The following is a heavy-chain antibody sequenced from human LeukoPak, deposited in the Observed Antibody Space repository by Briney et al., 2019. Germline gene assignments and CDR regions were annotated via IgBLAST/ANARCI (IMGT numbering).Heavy chain of an antibody. J-gene: IGHJ4*02. V-gene: IGHV1-18*01. CDR1: GYTFTSYA. CDR2: ISAYNGNT. Sequence: GASVKVSCKASGYTFTSYAFRWVRQAPGQGLEWRGWISAYNGNTNYAQKFQGRVTMTRDTSTSTVYMELSSLRSEDTAVYYCARDQYSGYEGPSGYWGQGTLVTVSS. D-gene: IGHD5-12*01. CDR3: ARDQYSGYEGPSGY.